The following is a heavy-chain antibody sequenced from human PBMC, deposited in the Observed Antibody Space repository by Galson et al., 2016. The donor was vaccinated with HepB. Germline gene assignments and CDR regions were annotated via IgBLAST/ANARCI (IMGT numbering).Heavy chain of an antibody. CDR2: SHYSGQT. D-gene: IGHD2-21*02. Sequence: EPLSLTCGVSGGSISGYFWSWIRQPPGKGLEWIGASHYSGQTFYNPSLMSRITTSVDMSKNQFSLKLTSVTAADTAVYYCARELDCGGNCHAGADFDYWGQGTLVAVSS. CDR3: ARELDCGGNCHAGADFDY. V-gene: IGHV4-59*12. CDR1: GGSISGYF. J-gene: IGHJ4*02.